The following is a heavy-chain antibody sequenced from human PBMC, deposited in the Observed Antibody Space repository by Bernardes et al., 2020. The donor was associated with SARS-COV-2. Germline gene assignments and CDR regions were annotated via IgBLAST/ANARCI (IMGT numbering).Heavy chain of an antibody. CDR3: ARIDEVTGRDY. J-gene: IGHJ4*02. Sequence: SLSLSCAASGFTFSNYPMTWVRQAPGKGLEWVSGISGSGGSTYYADSVKGRFTIFRDNSKNTLYLQMNSLRVEDTAVYYCARIDEVTGRDYWGQGTLVTVSS. V-gene: IGHV3-23*01. D-gene: IGHD6-19*01. CDR2: ISGSGGST. CDR1: GFTFSNYP.